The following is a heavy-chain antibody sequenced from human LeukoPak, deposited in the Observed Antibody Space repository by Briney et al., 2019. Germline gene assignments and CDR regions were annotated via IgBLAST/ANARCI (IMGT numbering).Heavy chain of an antibody. CDR3: ARAMRGYSYILDH. J-gene: IGHJ4*02. V-gene: IGHV3-53*01. D-gene: IGHD5-18*01. CDR1: GFLVNNHY. Sequence: GGSLRLSCVVSGFLVNNHYMSWVRQAPGKGLEWVSIIYSDGSTYYADSAKGRFTISRDNSMNTLFLLMNSLRAEDTAVYYCARAMRGYSYILDHWGQGALVTVSS. CDR2: IYSDGST.